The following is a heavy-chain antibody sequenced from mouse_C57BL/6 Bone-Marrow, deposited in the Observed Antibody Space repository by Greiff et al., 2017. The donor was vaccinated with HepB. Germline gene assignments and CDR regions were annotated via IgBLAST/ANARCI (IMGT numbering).Heavy chain of an antibody. V-gene: IGHV1-76*01. D-gene: IGHD2-10*02. Sequence: VQLQQSGAELVRPGASVKLSCKASGYTFTDYYINWVKQRPGQGLEWIARIYPGSGNTYYNEKFKGKATLTAEKSSSTAYMQLSSLTSEDSAVYICARSRVCDYWGQGTTLTVSS. CDR3: ARSRVCDY. J-gene: IGHJ2*01. CDR2: IYPGSGNT. CDR1: GYTFTDYY.